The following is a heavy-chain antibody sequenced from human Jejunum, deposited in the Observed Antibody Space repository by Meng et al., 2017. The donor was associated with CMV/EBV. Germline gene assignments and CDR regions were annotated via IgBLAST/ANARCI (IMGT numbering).Heavy chain of an antibody. J-gene: IGHJ4*02. Sequence: SVFPFNYYAIHWFRQAPGKGLEWVSGIRGENTREDYADSVKGRFVISRDNAKSSVYLQMSSLRPEDTAVYYCAKSLFSYGPLYFDLWGQGTWVTVSS. CDR2: IRGENTRE. V-gene: IGHV3-9*01. CDR3: AKSLFSYGPLYFDL. D-gene: IGHD3-16*01. CDR1: VFPFNYYA.